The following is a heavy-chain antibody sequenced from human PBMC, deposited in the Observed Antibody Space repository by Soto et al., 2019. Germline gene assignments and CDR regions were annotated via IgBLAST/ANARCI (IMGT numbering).Heavy chain of an antibody. CDR1: GYTFTSYY. J-gene: IGHJ6*02. CDR2: INPSGGST. D-gene: IGHD6-6*01. V-gene: IGHV1-46*01. CDR3: ARDGAIAARPMNGMDV. Sequence: QVQLVQSGAEVKKPGASVKVSCKASGYTFTSYYMHWVRQAPGQGLEWMGIINPSGGSTSYAQKFQGRVTMTRDTSTSTVYMELSSLRSEDTAVYYCARDGAIAARPMNGMDVWGQGTTVTVSS.